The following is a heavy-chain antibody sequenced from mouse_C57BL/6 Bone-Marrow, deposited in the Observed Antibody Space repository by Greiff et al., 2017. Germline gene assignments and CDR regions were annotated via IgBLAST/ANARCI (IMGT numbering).Heavy chain of an antibody. J-gene: IGHJ2*01. CDR2: ISSGSSTI. CDR3: ARMNYGGDFDY. CDR1: GFTFSDYG. Sequence: EVKLMESGGGLVKPGGSLKLSCAASGFTFSDYGMHWVRQAPEKGLAWVAYISSGSSTIYYADTVKGRFTISRDNAKTTLFLQMTSLRSEDTAMYYCARMNYGGDFDYWGQGTTLTVAS. D-gene: IGHD1-2*01. V-gene: IGHV5-17*01.